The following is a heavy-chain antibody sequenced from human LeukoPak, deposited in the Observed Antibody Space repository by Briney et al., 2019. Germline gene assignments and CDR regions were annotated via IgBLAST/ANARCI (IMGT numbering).Heavy chain of an antibody. CDR3: ATAYYDFWSGYYSFDY. CDR2: ISTYRGNT. V-gene: IGHV1-18*01. CDR1: GYTFNNYG. D-gene: IGHD3-3*01. Sequence: ASVKVSCKASGYTFNNYGISWVRQAPGQGLEWMGWISTYRGNTNYVQKFQGRVTMTADTSTTTAYMELSSLRSEDTAVYYCATAYYDFWSGYYSFDYWGQGTLVTVSS. J-gene: IGHJ4*02.